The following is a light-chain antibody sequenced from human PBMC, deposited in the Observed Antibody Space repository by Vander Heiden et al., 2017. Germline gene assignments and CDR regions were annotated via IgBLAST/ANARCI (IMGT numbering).Light chain of an antibody. V-gene: IGLV3-1*01. J-gene: IGLJ2*01. CDR2: QDS. CDR3: PAEDSSTDLV. Sequence: SYELTQPPSVSVPPGPTASITRSRAQLGDKYACCYQQKPAHPPVLVIYQDSKRPAGIPGRFSASNSGTTATLTISGTQAVDEADYYCPAEDSSTDLVFGGGTKLTVL. CDR1: QLGDKY.